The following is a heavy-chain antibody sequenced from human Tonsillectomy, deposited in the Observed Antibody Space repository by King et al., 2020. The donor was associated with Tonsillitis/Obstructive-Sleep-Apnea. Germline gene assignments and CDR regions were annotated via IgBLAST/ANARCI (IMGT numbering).Heavy chain of an antibody. J-gene: IGHJ4*02. CDR2: IYYSGST. D-gene: IGHD6-19*01. Sequence: QLQESGPGLVKPSETLSLTCTVSGGSISSSSYFWGWIRQPPGKGLEWIGSIYYSGSTYYNPSLKSRVTISVDTSKNQFSLKLSSVTAADTAVYYCARYSSGWHLFDYWGQGTLVTVSS. V-gene: IGHV4-39*01. CDR1: GGSISSSSYF. CDR3: ARYSSGWHLFDY.